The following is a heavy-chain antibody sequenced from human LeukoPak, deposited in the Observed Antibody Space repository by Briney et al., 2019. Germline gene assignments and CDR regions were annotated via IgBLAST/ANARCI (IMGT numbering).Heavy chain of an antibody. CDR3: ANGDYGHDY. CDR1: GGSFSGYY. CDR2: INHSGST. V-gene: IGHV4-34*01. J-gene: IGHJ4*02. Sequence: SETLSLTCAAYGGSFSGYYWSWIRQPPGKGLEWIGEINHSGSTNYNPSLKSRVTISVDTSKNQFSLKLSSVTAADTAVYYCANGDYGHDYWGQGTLVTVSS. D-gene: IGHD4-17*01.